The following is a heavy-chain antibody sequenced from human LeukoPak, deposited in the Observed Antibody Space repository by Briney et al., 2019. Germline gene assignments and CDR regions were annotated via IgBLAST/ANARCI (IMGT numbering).Heavy chain of an antibody. Sequence: KTGGSLRLSCAASGFTFSSYSMNWVRQAPGKGLEWVSSISSSSSYIYYADSVKGRFTISRDNAKNSLYLQMNSLRAEDTAVYYCARDRPVSYYDSSGYSHYYYSMDVWGQGTTVTVSS. CDR1: GFTFSSYS. J-gene: IGHJ6*02. CDR3: ARDRPVSYYDSSGYSHYYYSMDV. D-gene: IGHD3-22*01. V-gene: IGHV3-21*01. CDR2: ISSSSSYI.